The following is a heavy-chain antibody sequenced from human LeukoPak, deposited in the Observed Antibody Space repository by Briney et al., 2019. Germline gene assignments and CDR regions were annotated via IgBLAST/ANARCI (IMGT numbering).Heavy chain of an antibody. Sequence: SETLSLTCAVYGGSFSGYYWSWIRQPPGKGLEWIGEINHSGSTNYNPSLKSRVNISVDTSKNQFSLKLSSVTAADMAVYYCARWGGAAGAYYFDYWGQGTLVTVFS. J-gene: IGHJ4*02. CDR3: ARWGGAAGAYYFDY. CDR1: GGSFSGYY. V-gene: IGHV4-34*01. D-gene: IGHD6-13*01. CDR2: INHSGST.